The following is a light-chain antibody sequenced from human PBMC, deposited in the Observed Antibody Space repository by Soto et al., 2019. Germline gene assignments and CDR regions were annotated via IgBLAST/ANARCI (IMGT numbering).Light chain of an antibody. V-gene: IGKV3-20*01. CDR3: EQYDKSIT. Sequence: EIVLTQSPATLSLSPGERATLSCRASQSVRSSYLAWYQQKPGQAPRLLIYGASSRATGIPDRFSGSGSGTDFTLTINRLEPEDFAVYYCEQYDKSITFGGGTKVEIK. J-gene: IGKJ4*01. CDR2: GAS. CDR1: QSVRSSY.